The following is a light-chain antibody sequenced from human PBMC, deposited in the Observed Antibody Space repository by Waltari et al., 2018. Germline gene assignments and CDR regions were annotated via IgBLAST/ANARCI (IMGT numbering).Light chain of an antibody. CDR1: ISNLGTSY. CDR3: GTWDSSLSAVV. J-gene: IGLJ2*01. CDR2: DNN. V-gene: IGLV1-51*01. Sequence: QSVLTQPPSVSAAPGQKVTISCPGSISNLGTSYVSWYQLLPGRAPKLLIYDNNRRPSGTPDRFSGSKSGTSATLGITGLQTGDEADYYCGTWDSSLSAVVFGAGTKLTVL.